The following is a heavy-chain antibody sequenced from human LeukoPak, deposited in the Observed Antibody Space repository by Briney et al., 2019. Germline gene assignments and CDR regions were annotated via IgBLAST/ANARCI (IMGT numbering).Heavy chain of an antibody. CDR1: GGSISSGDYY. J-gene: IGHJ4*02. Sequence: SQTLSLTCTVSGGSISSGDYYWSWIRQPPGKGLEWIGYIYYSGSTYYNPSLKSRVTISVDTSKNQFSLKLSSVTAADTAVYYCASGDLRKLALDYWGQGTLVTVSS. CDR3: ASGDLRKLALDY. V-gene: IGHV4-30-4*08. CDR2: IYYSGST. D-gene: IGHD6-6*01.